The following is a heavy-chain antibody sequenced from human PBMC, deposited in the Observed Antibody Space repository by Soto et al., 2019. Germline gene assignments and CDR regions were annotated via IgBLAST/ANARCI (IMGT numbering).Heavy chain of an antibody. D-gene: IGHD3-10*01. Sequence: GASVKVSCKASGGTFSSYAISWVRQAPGQGLEWMGGIIPIFGTANYAQKFQGRVTITADESTSTAYMELSSLRSEDTAVYYCAREHTMVRGVIITHHFDYWGQGTLVTVSS. CDR1: GGTFSSYA. CDR2: IIPIFGTA. V-gene: IGHV1-69*13. CDR3: AREHTMVRGVIITHHFDY. J-gene: IGHJ4*02.